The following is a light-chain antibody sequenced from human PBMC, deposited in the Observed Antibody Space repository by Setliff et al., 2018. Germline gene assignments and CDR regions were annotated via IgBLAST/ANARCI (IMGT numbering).Light chain of an antibody. CDR2: SNN. CDR1: SSNIGSNT. Sequence: QSVLTQPPSASGTPGQKVTISCSGSSSNIGSNTVNWYQQLPGTAPKLLIYSNNQPPSAVPDRFSGSKSGTSASLAISGLQSEDEADYYGAAWDDSLNGGVFGTGTKVTVL. CDR3: AAWDDSLNGGV. V-gene: IGLV1-44*01. J-gene: IGLJ1*01.